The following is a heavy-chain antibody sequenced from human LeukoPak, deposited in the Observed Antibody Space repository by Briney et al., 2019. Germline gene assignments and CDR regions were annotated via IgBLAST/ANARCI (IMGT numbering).Heavy chain of an antibody. CDR1: GFTFSSYT. CDR3: ARDIGSGGDY. V-gene: IGHV3-30-3*01. D-gene: IGHD3-10*01. J-gene: IGHJ4*02. Sequence: HPGGSLRLSCAASGFTFSSYTMHWVRQAPGKGLEWVAVISYDGSNKYYADSVKGRFTISRDNSKNTLYLQMNSLRAEDTAVYYCARDIGSGGDYWGQGTLVTVSS. CDR2: ISYDGSNK.